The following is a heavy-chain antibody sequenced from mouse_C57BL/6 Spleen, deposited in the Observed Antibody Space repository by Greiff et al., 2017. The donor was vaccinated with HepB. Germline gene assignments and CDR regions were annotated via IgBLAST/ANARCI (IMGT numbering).Heavy chain of an antibody. Sequence: EVQLKESVAELVRPGASVKLSCTASGFNIKNTYMHWVKQRPEQGLEWIGRIDPANGNTKYAPKFQGKATITADTSSNTAYLQLSSLTSEDTAIYYCARGLMVTTEGFDYWGQGTTLTVSS. CDR3: ARGLMVTTEGFDY. V-gene: IGHV14-3*01. D-gene: IGHD2-2*01. CDR2: IDPANGNT. J-gene: IGHJ2*01. CDR1: GFNIKNTY.